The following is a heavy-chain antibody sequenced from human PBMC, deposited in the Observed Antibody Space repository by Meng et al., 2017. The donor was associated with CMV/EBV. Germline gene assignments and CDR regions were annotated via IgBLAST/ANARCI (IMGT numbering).Heavy chain of an antibody. Sequence: GSLRLSCAVYGGSFSGYYWSWIRQPPGKGLEWIGEINHSGSTNYNPSLKSRVTISVDTSKNQFSLKLSSVTAADTAVYYCARLLPRIAPAGRTYGVDVWGQGTTVTVSS. J-gene: IGHJ6*02. D-gene: IGHD6-13*01. CDR2: INHSGST. CDR3: ARLLPRIAPAGRTYGVDV. CDR1: GGSFSGYY. V-gene: IGHV4-34*01.